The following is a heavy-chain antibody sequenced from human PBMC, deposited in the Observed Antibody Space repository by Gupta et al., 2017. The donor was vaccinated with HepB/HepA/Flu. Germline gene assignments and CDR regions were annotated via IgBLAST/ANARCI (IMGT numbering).Heavy chain of an antibody. CDR3: ARVIAMVRGIPYYRIDV. D-gene: IGHD2-21*01. J-gene: IGHJ6*02. CDR1: GGSFSGYF. Sequence: QVQLQQWGAGLLKPSETLSLTCAVSGGSFSGYFWSWIRQSPGKGLEWIGEINHRGSSNYNPSLKSRVTLSVDTSKTQSSLNVSSVTAADTALYYCARVIAMVRGIPYYRIDVWGQGTTVTVSS. CDR2: INHRGSS. V-gene: IGHV4-34*01.